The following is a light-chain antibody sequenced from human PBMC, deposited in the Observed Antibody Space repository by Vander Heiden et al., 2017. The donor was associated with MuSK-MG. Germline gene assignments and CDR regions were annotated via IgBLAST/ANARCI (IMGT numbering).Light chain of an antibody. Sequence: IVLTQSPDTLSLSPGERATLSCRASQSVSSNYLAWYQQKPGQAPRLLIYGASRRATGIPDRCSGSGSGTDFTLTISRLEPEDFAVYYCQQYGSSPITFGQGTRLEIK. J-gene: IGKJ5*01. V-gene: IGKV3-20*01. CDR2: GAS. CDR1: QSVSSNY. CDR3: QQYGSSPIT.